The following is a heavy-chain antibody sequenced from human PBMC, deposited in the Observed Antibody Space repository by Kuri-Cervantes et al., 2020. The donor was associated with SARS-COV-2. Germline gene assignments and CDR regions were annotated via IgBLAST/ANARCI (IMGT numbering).Heavy chain of an antibody. CDR2: ISWNGGSI. J-gene: IGHJ6*03. CDR1: GFTFDDYA. CDR3: AKSKSHYYYYYMDV. V-gene: IGHV3-9*01. Sequence: LSLTCAVSGFTFDDYAMHWVRQAPGKGLEWVSGISWNGGSIGYADSVKGRFTISRDNAKNSLYLQMNSLRAEDTALYYCAKSKSHYYYYYMDVWGKGTTVTVSS.